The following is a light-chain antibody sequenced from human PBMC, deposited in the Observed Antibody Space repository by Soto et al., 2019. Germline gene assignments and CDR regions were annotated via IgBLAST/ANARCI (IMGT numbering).Light chain of an antibody. V-gene: IGLV2-14*01. CDR3: SSYTGSSTLYV. J-gene: IGLJ1*01. Sequence: QSVLTQPASVSGSPGQSITISCTGTSSDIGGYNYVSWYQQHPGKVPKLMIFEVSNRPSGVSYRFSGSKSGNTAPLTISGLQAEDEADYYCSSYTGSSTLYVFGTGTKLTVL. CDR1: SSDIGGYNY. CDR2: EVS.